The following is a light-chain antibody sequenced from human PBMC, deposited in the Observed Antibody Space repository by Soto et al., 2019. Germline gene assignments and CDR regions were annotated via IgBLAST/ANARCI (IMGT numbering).Light chain of an antibody. J-gene: IGLJ1*01. CDR1: SSNIGGYT. CDR2: DNN. V-gene: IGLV1-44*01. Sequence: QSVLTQPPSASGTPGQKVTISCSGGSSNIGGYTVNWYQQLPGTAPRLLIYDNNRRPSGVPDRFSGSKSGTSASLAISGLQSEDEADYYCAAWDDSLNGFVFGTGTKLTVL. CDR3: AAWDDSLNGFV.